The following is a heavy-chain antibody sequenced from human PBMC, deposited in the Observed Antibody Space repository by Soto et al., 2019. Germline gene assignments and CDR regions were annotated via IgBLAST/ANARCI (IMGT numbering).Heavy chain of an antibody. CDR1: GGTFSSYA. V-gene: IGHV1-69*13. Sequence: SVKVSCKASGGTFSSYAISWVRQAPGQGLEWMGGIIPIFGTANYAQKFQGRVTITADESTSTAYMELSSLRAEDTAVYYCARGVRCTAVAGCYFDYWGQGTLVTVSS. CDR3: ARGVRCTAVAGCYFDY. D-gene: IGHD6-19*01. J-gene: IGHJ4*02. CDR2: IIPIFGTA.